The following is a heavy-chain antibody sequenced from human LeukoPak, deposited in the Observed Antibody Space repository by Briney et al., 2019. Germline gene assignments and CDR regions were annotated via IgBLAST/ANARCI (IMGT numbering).Heavy chain of an antibody. CDR3: ARDTGYGSGSYSLDY. CDR1: GYTFSGYY. CDR2: TNPNRGGT. V-gene: IGHV1-2*02. J-gene: IGHJ4*02. D-gene: IGHD3-10*01. Sequence: ASVKVSCKASGYTFSGYYIHWVRQAPGQGLEWMWWTNPNRGGTNYAQKFQGRVTMTRDTSITTAYMELSGLRSDDTAVYYCARDTGYGSGSYSLDYWGQGTLVSVAS.